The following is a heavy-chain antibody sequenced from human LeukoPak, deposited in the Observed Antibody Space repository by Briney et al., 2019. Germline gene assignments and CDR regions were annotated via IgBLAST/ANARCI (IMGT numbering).Heavy chain of an antibody. CDR1: GITVSNNY. CDR3: AREGHLGKYFDL. Sequence: GGSLRLFCAASGITVSNNYMSWVRQAPGKGLDWVSVMYVGGRTFYADSVQGRFTISRDNSKNTLYLQMNSLRVEDTAVYYCAREGHLGKYFDLWGRGTQVTVSS. CDR2: MYVGGRT. V-gene: IGHV3-53*01. J-gene: IGHJ2*01. D-gene: IGHD3-16*01.